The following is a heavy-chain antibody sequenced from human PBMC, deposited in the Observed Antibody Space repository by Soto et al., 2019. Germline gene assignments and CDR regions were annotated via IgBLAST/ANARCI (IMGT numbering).Heavy chain of an antibody. V-gene: IGHV3-66*01. CDR3: ATMLLRS. J-gene: IGHJ4*02. CDR1: GFTVSNIY. Sequence: EVQLVESGGGLVQPGGSLRLSCAASGFTVSNIYMTWVRQAPGKGLEWVSLIYSGGSTYYADSVKGRFTISRDNSKNTLYLQMNSLRAEDTAVYYCATMLLRSWGQGTLVTVSS. CDR2: IYSGGST. D-gene: IGHD3-16*01.